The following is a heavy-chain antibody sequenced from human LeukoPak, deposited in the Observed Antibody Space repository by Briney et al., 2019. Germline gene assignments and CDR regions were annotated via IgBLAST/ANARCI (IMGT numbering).Heavy chain of an antibody. CDR3: ARGVDDIAVAGHFDY. CDR2: IRYDGTNK. V-gene: IGHV3-30*02. J-gene: IGHJ4*02. CDR1: GFSSRSYG. D-gene: IGHD6-19*01. Sequence: GGSLRLSCEPSGFSSRSYGLRWVRQAQGKGREWGAFIRYDGTNKYYADSVKGRFTISRDNAKNSLYLQMNSLRAEDTAVYYCARGVDDIAVAGHFDYWGQGTLVTVSS.